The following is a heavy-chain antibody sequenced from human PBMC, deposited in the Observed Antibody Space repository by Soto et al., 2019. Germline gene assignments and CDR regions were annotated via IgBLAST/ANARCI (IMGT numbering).Heavy chain of an antibody. CDR2: IYYSETP. V-gene: IGHV4-39*01. CDR3: ARLAAYDFWRGGNWVDP. Sequence: QLQLQESGPGLMKPLETLSLTCTVSGGSISGSHYYWGWVRQPPGKGLEWIGNIYYSETPYYNPSLKDRVTMSATPSNNHFSLKLSAVTAADTAVYDWARLAAYDFWRGGNWVDPWGQGTLVTVSS. D-gene: IGHD3-3*01. CDR1: GGSISGSHYY. J-gene: IGHJ5*02.